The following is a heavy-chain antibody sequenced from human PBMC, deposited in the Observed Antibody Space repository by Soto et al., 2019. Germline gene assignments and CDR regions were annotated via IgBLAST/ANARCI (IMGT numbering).Heavy chain of an antibody. V-gene: IGHV3-21*01. Sequence: SLRLSCAASGFTFSSYSMNWVRQAPGKGLEWVSSISSSSSYIYYADSVKGRFTISRDNAKNSLYLQMNSLRAEDTAVYYCARAAMYSSGWYGYWGQGTLVTVSS. J-gene: IGHJ4*02. D-gene: IGHD6-19*01. CDR1: GFTFSSYS. CDR2: ISSSSSYI. CDR3: ARAAMYSSGWYGY.